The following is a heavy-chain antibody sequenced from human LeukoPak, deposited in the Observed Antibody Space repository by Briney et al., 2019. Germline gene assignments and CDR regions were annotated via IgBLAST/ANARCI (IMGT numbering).Heavy chain of an antibody. CDR2: ISYDGSNK. V-gene: IGHV3-30*04. CDR1: GFTFSSYA. CDR3: ARGGQRLPTGGY. D-gene: IGHD6-25*01. J-gene: IGHJ4*02. Sequence: GGSLRLSCAASGFTFSSYAMHWVRQAPGKGLEWVAVISYDGSNKYYADSVKGRFTISRDNSKNTLYLQMNSLRAEDTAVYYCARGGQRLPTGGYWGQGTLVTVSS.